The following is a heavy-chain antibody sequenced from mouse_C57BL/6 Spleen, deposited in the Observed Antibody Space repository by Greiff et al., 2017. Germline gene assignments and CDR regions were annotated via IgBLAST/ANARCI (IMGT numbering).Heavy chain of an antibody. CDR3: ARPSYHYWYFDV. J-gene: IGHJ1*03. CDR2: INPNNGGT. CDR1: GYTFTDYY. D-gene: IGHD1-1*01. V-gene: IGHV1-26*01. Sequence: EVQLQQSGPELVKPGASVKISCKASGYTFTDYYMNWVKQSHGKSLEWIGDINPNNGGTSYNQKFKGKATLTVDKSSSTAYMELRSLTSEDSAVYYCARPSYHYWYFDVWGTGTTVTVSS.